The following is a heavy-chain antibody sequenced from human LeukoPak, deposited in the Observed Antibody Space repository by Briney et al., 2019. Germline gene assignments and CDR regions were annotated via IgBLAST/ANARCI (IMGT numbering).Heavy chain of an antibody. D-gene: IGHD3-16*01. Sequence: SETLSLTCTVSGGSISNYYWSWIRQPPGKGLEWIGEINHSGSTNYNPSLKSRVTISVDTSKNQFSLKLSSVTAADTAVYYCARHGFLSGRRGLGYWGQGTLVTVSS. CDR2: INHSGST. V-gene: IGHV4-34*01. J-gene: IGHJ4*02. CDR1: GGSISNYY. CDR3: ARHGFLSGRRGLGY.